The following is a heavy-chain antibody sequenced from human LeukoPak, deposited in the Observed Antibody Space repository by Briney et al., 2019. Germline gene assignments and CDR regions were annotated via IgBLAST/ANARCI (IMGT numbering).Heavy chain of an antibody. CDR1: GFTFSGYG. Sequence: GGSLRLSCAASGFTFSGYGMHWVRQAPGKGLEWVAFIQYDGSDKFYADSVEGRFAISRDDSKNTLYLQMNNLRPDDTAVYYCAASWYAFDIWGQGTMVTVSS. D-gene: IGHD1-1*01. V-gene: IGHV3-30*02. CDR2: IQYDGSDK. J-gene: IGHJ3*02. CDR3: AASWYAFDI.